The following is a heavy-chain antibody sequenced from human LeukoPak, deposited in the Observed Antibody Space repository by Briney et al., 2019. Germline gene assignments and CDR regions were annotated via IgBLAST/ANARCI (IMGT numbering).Heavy chain of an antibody. D-gene: IGHD3-22*01. CDR2: INPSGGST. V-gene: IGHV1-46*01. CDR3: ARDSEGYYDSSGYSAY. Sequence: ASVKVSCKASGYTFTSYYMHWVRQAPGQGLEWMGIINPSGGSTSYAQKFQGRVTMTRDMSTSTVYMELSSLRSEDTAVYYCARDSEGYYDSSGYSAYWGQGTLVTVSS. J-gene: IGHJ4*02. CDR1: GYTFTSYY.